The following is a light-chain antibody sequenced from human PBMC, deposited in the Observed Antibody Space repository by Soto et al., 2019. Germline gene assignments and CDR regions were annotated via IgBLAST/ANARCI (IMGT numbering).Light chain of an antibody. CDR1: SSDVGAYNY. Sequence: QSALTQPASVSGSPGQSITISCTGTSSDVGAYNYVSWYQHHPGKAPKLMIYEVSYRPSGVSKRFSGSKSGNTASLTISGLQAEDEADYYCNSYTSSGTLVFGTATKVTVL. J-gene: IGLJ1*01. CDR2: EVS. CDR3: NSYTSSGTLV. V-gene: IGLV2-14*01.